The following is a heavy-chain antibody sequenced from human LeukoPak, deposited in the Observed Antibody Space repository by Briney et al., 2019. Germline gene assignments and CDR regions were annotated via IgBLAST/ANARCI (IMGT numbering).Heavy chain of an antibody. D-gene: IGHD6-6*01. J-gene: IGHJ4*02. Sequence: ASVNVSCKASGYTFTGYYMHWVRQAPGQGLEWMGWINPNSGCTNYAQKFKGRVTMTRDTSISTAYMELSRLRSDDTAVYYCARAHSSSSVLHIWGQGTLVTVSS. V-gene: IGHV1-2*02. CDR1: GYTFTGYY. CDR3: ARAHSSSSVLHI. CDR2: INPNSGCT.